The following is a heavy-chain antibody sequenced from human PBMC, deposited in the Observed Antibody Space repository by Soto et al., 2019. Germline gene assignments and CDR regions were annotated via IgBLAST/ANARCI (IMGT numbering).Heavy chain of an antibody. CDR3: AKDKAVVVVAATDDAFDI. J-gene: IGHJ3*02. V-gene: IGHV3-23*01. CDR2: ISGSGGST. CDR1: GFTFSSYA. D-gene: IGHD2-15*01. Sequence: EVQLLESGGGLVQPGGSLRLSCAASGFTFSSYATSWVRQAPGKGLEWVSAISGSGGSTYYADSVKGRFTISRDNSKNTLYLQMNSLRAEDTAVYYCAKDKAVVVVAATDDAFDIWSQGTMVTVSS.